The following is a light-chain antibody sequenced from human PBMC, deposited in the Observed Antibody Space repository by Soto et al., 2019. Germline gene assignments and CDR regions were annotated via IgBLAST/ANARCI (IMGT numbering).Light chain of an antibody. Sequence: QSALTQPASVSGSPGRSITISCSGTSSDVGAYNSVSWYQQHPGKAPKLMIYDVSNRPSGVSYRFSGSKSDNTAFLTISGLQAEDEADYYCSSYTGSNTLAVFGGGTQLTVL. CDR3: SSYTGSNTLAV. CDR2: DVS. J-gene: IGLJ2*01. V-gene: IGLV2-14*01. CDR1: SSDVGAYNS.